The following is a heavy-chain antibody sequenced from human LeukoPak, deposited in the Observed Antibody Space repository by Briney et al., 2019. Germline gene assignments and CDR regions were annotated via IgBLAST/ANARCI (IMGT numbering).Heavy chain of an antibody. CDR1: GFTFSSYS. CDR3: ARAWETGGYWYFDL. Sequence: PGGSLRLSCAASGFTFSSYSMNWVRQAPGKGLEWVSSISSSSSYIYYADSVKGRFTISRDNAKNSLYLQMNSLRAEDTAVYYCARAWETGGYWYFDLWGRGTLVTVSS. CDR2: ISSSSSYI. D-gene: IGHD7-27*01. V-gene: IGHV3-21*01. J-gene: IGHJ2*01.